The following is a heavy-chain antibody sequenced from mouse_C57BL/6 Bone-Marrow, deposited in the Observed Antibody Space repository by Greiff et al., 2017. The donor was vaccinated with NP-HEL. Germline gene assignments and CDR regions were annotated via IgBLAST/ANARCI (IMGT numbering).Heavy chain of an antibody. J-gene: IGHJ4*01. CDR3: ARGGTVVATDYAMDY. CDR1: GFTFSDYG. Sequence: EVKLMESGGGLVKPGGSLKLSCAASGFTFSDYGMHWVRQAPEKGLEWVAYISSGSSTIYYADTVKGRFTISRDNAKNTLFLQMTSLRSEDTAMYYCARGGTVVATDYAMDYWGQGTSVTVSS. CDR2: ISSGSSTI. V-gene: IGHV5-17*01. D-gene: IGHD1-1*01.